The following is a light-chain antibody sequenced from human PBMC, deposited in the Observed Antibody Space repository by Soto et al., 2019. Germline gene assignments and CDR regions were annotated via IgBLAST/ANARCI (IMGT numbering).Light chain of an antibody. CDR2: SNN. Sequence: QPVLTQPPSASGTPGQRVTISCSGSSSNIGSNTVNWYQQLPGTAPKLLIYSNNRRPSGVPDRFSGSKSGTSASLAISGLQSEDEADYYCAAWDDSLNGPLFGGGTKLTGL. J-gene: IGLJ2*01. CDR1: SSNIGSNT. V-gene: IGLV1-44*01. CDR3: AAWDDSLNGPL.